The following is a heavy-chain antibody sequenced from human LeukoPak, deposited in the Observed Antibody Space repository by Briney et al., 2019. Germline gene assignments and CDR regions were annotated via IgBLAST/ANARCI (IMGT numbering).Heavy chain of an antibody. D-gene: IGHD3-22*01. CDR2: IYYSGST. V-gene: IGHV4-59*01. CDR3: ARGSRSTYYDSSGQYFQH. CDR1: GGSISSYY. J-gene: IGHJ1*01. Sequence: SETLSLTCTVSGGSISSYYWSWIRQPPGKGLEWIGYIYYSGSTNYNPSLKGRVTISVDTSKNQFSLKLSSVTAADTAVYYCARGSRSTYYDSSGQYFQHWGQGTLVAVSS.